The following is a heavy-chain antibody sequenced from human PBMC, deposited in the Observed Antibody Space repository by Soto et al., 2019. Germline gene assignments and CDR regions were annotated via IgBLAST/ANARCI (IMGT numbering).Heavy chain of an antibody. V-gene: IGHV3-11*05. CDR3: AGRRPTGYYNY. Sequence: QVQLVESGGDLVKPGGSLRLSCAASGFPFSDYYMSWIRQAPGKGLEWVSSIGSSSSYTNYADSVKGRFTISRDNAKNSLYLQMNSLRAEDTAVYYGAGRRPTGYYNYWGQGTLVSVSA. CDR2: IGSSSSYT. J-gene: IGHJ4*02. CDR1: GFPFSDYY. D-gene: IGHD3-9*01.